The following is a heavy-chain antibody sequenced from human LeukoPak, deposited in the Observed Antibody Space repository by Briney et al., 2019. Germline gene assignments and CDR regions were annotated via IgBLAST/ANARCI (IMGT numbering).Heavy chain of an antibody. J-gene: IGHJ4*02. V-gene: IGHV3-30*18. CDR2: ISYDGSNK. D-gene: IGHD6-19*01. CDR3: AKGSVRAVAGKGDY. CDR1: GFTFSSYG. Sequence: GGSLRLSCAASGFTFSSYGMHWVRQAPGKGLEWVAVISYDGSNKYYADSVKGRFTISRDNSKNTLYLQMNSLRAEDTAVYYCAKGSVRAVAGKGDYWGQGTLVTASS.